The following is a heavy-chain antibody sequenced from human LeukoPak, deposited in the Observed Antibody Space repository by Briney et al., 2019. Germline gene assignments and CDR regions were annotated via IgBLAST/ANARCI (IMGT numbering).Heavy chain of an antibody. Sequence: PGGSLRLSCSASGFTFSSYAMYWVRQAPGKGLEYVSAITSNGGSTYYADSVKGRFTISRGNSKNTLYLQMSSLRAEDTAVYYCVGFRATAGLYWGQGTLVTVSS. CDR2: ITSNGGST. J-gene: IGHJ4*02. CDR1: GFTFSSYA. CDR3: VGFRATAGLY. D-gene: IGHD6-13*01. V-gene: IGHV3-64D*06.